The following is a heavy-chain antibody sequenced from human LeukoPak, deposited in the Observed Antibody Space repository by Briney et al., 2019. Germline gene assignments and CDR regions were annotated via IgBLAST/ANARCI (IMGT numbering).Heavy chain of an antibody. V-gene: IGHV4-34*01. CDR2: INHSGST. CDR3: ARGGRIVVVITTGWFDP. CDR1: GGSFSGYY. J-gene: IGHJ5*02. D-gene: IGHD3-22*01. Sequence: SSETLSLTCAVYGGSFSGYYWSWIRQPPGKGLEWIGEINHSGSTNYNPSLKSRVTISVDTSKNQFSLKLSSVTAADTAVYYCARGGRIVVVITTGWFDPWGQGTLVTVSS.